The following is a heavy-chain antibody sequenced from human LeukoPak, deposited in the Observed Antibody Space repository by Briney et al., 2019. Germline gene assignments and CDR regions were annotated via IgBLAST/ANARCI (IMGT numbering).Heavy chain of an antibody. D-gene: IGHD3-10*01. Sequence: ASVKVSCKASGYTFTNYGISWVRQAPGQGLEWMGWINTYNGNTNYAQTLQGRVTMTTDTSTSTAYMELRSLISDDTAVYYCARGAKWVYGSGIGNNYYYGMDVWGQGTTVTVSS. CDR2: INTYNGNT. CDR3: ARGAKWVYGSGIGNNYYYGMDV. CDR1: GYTFTNYG. V-gene: IGHV1-18*01. J-gene: IGHJ6*02.